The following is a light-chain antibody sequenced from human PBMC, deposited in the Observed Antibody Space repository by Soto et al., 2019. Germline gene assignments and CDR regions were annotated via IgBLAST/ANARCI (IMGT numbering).Light chain of an antibody. CDR2: DAS. Sequence: DIQMTQSPSTLSASVGDRFTITCRASQSIRSWLAWYQQKPGKAPKLLIYDASSLESGVPSRFSGSGSGTEITLTISSLQPDDFATYYCQQYNSWTFGQGTKVEIK. J-gene: IGKJ1*01. CDR1: QSIRSW. CDR3: QQYNSWT. V-gene: IGKV1-5*01.